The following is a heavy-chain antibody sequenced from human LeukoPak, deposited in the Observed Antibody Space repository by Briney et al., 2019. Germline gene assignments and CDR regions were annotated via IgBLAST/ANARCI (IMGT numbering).Heavy chain of an antibody. Sequence: PGRSLRLSCAASGFTYSHYGMHCVRQAPHKGLEWVAVIWSDATEKYYGDAVKGRFTISRDNFRNTLYLQMNSLRVEDTAVYYCAKDAQRGFDYSNSLEYWGQGTLVTVSS. CDR1: GFTYSHYG. V-gene: IGHV3-33*06. D-gene: IGHD4-11*01. CDR3: AKDAQRGFDYSNSLEY. CDR2: IWSDATEK. J-gene: IGHJ4*02.